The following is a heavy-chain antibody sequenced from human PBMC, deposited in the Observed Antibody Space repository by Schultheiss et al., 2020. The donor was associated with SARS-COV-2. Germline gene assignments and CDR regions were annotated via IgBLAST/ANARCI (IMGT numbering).Heavy chain of an antibody. D-gene: IGHD6-19*01. CDR3: AERASSGVYYYYGMDV. CDR2: IYHSGST. CDR1: GGSISSYY. V-gene: IGHV4-59*04. J-gene: IGHJ6*02. Sequence: SETLSLTCSVSGGSISSYYWSWIRQPPGKGLEWIGEIYHSGSTNYNPSLKSRLTISLDTSKNHFSLNLSSVTAADTAVYYCAERASSGVYYYYGMDVWGQGTTVTVSS.